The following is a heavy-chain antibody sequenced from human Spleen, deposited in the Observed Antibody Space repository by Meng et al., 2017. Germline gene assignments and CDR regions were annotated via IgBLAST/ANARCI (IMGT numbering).Heavy chain of an antibody. J-gene: IGHJ4*02. Sequence: QVQLQEAGPGLVKPSQTLSPTCTVSGGSISSGAYYWSWIRQPPGKGLEWIGEINHSGSTNYNPSLKSRVTISVDTSKNQFSLKLSSVTAADTAVYYCARGPPAGYWGQGTLVTVSS. CDR3: ARGPPAGY. V-gene: IGHV4-30-4*08. CDR1: GGSISSGAYY. CDR2: INHSGST.